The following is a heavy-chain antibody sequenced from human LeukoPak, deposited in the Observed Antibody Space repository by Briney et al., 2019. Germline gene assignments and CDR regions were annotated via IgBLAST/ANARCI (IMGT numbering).Heavy chain of an antibody. J-gene: IGHJ3*02. CDR2: IRYDGSNK. Sequence: PGGSLRLSCAASGFTFSSYGMHWVRQAPGKGLEWVAFIRYDGSNKYYADSVKGRFTISRDNSKNTLYLQMNSLRAEDTAVYYCAKVLGSWSLWDAFDIWGQGTMVTVSS. V-gene: IGHV3-30*02. D-gene: IGHD6-13*01. CDR1: GFTFSSYG. CDR3: AKVLGSWSLWDAFDI.